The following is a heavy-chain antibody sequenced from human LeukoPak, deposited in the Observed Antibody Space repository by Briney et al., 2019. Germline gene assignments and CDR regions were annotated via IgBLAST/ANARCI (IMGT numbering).Heavy chain of an antibody. CDR2: ISHSGST. J-gene: IGHJ4*02. V-gene: IGHV4-38-2*02. CDR1: GYSISSGYY. CDR3: ARDLSGVTGYTYGRGIDY. Sequence: SETLSLTCTVSGYSISSGYYWGWIRQPPGKGLEWIGSISHSGSTYYNPSLKSRVTISVDTSKNQFSLKLSSVTAADTAVYYCARDLSGVTGYTYGRGIDYWGQGTLVTVSS. D-gene: IGHD5-18*01.